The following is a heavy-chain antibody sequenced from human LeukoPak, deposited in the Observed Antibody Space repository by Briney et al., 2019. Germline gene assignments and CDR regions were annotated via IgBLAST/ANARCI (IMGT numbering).Heavy chain of an antibody. D-gene: IGHD6-19*01. V-gene: IGHV3-21*01. J-gene: IGHJ3*02. CDR3: ARDRSSSGWFPDAFDI. Sequence: GGSLRLSCAASGFTFSSYSMNWVRQAPGKGLEWVSSIRSSSSYIYYADSLKGRFTISRDNAKNSLYLQMNSLRAEDTAVYYCARDRSSSGWFPDAFDIWGQGTMVTVSS. CDR1: GFTFSSYS. CDR2: IRSSSSYI.